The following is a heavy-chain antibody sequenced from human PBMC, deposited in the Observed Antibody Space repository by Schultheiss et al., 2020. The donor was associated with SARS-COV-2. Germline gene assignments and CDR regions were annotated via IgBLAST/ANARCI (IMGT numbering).Heavy chain of an antibody. CDR3: ARGPSHYGMDV. V-gene: IGHV4-59*01. CDR2: IYYSGST. Sequence: SETLSLTCTVSGGSISSYYWSWIRQPPGKGLEWIGYIYYSGSTYYNPSLKSRVTMSVDTSKNQFSLKLSSVTAADTAVYYCARGPSHYGMDVWGQGTTVTVSS. J-gene: IGHJ6*02. CDR1: GGSISSYY.